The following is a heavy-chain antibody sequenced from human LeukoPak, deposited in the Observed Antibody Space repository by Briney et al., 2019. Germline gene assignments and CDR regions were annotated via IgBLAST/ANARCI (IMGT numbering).Heavy chain of an antibody. D-gene: IGHD6-13*01. CDR3: ARDQGYSSSRYSSNWFDP. Sequence: QPGGSLSLSCAASGFTFSNNALSWVCQAPGKGLVWVSRISSDGGSTSYADSVKGRFTISRDNAKNTLYLQMNSLRAEDTAVYYCARDQGYSSSRYSSNWFDPWGQGTLVTVSS. V-gene: IGHV3-74*01. J-gene: IGHJ5*02. CDR1: GFTFSNNA. CDR2: ISSDGGST.